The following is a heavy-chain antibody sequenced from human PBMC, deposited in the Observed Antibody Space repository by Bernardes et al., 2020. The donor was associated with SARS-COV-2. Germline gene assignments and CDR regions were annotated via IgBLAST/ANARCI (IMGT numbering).Heavy chain of an antibody. D-gene: IGHD2-15*01. CDR3: ATAPALGGVYCSGGSCYDYYYGMDV. CDR1: GYTLTELS. Sequence: ASVKVSCKVSGYTLTELSMHWVRQAPGKGLEWMGGFDPEDGETIYAQKFQGRVTMTEDTSTDTAYMELSSLRSKDTAVYYCATAPALGGVYCSGGSCYDYYYGMDVWGQGTTVTVSS. V-gene: IGHV1-24*01. CDR2: FDPEDGET. J-gene: IGHJ6*02.